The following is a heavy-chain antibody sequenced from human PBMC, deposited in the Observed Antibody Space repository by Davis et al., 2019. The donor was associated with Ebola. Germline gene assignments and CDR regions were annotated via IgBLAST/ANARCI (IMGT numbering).Heavy chain of an antibody. J-gene: IGHJ4*02. CDR2: IKQDGSEK. CDR1: GFTFSSYG. V-gene: IGHV3-7*03. Sequence: GGSLRLSCAASGFTFSSYGIHWFRHAPGKGLGWVANIKQDGSEKYYVDSVKGRFTISRDNAKNSLYLQMNSLRAEDTAVYYCARDRISSPFDYWGQGTLVTVSS. CDR3: ARDRISSPFDY. D-gene: IGHD3-3*02.